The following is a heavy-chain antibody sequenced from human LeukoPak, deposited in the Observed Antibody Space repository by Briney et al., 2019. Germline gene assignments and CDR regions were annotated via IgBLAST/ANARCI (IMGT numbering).Heavy chain of an antibody. Sequence: GASVKVSCKASGYTFTGYYMHWVRQAPGQGLEWMGWINPNSGGTNYAQKFQGRVTMTRDTSISTAYMELSRLRSDDTAVYYCARVPAGPLWEVHRLDHWGQGTLVTVSS. CDR1: GYTFTGYY. D-gene: IGHD1-26*01. J-gene: IGHJ4*02. CDR3: ARVPAGPLWEVHRLDH. CDR2: INPNSGGT. V-gene: IGHV1-2*02.